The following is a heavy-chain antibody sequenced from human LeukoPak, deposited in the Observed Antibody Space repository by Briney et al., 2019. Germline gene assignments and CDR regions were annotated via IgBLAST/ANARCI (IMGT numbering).Heavy chain of an antibody. Sequence: PGRSLRLSRAASGFTFSNYAMHWVRQTPGKGLEWVAFVSYDGSWDSHSDSVKGRFTISRDDSKNTLYLQMTRLRAEDTAVYYCTREERGYIPAFWGQGTLVTVSS. CDR2: VSYDGSWD. V-gene: IGHV3-30*01. CDR3: TREERGYIPAF. J-gene: IGHJ4*02. CDR1: GFTFSNYA. D-gene: IGHD3-16*02.